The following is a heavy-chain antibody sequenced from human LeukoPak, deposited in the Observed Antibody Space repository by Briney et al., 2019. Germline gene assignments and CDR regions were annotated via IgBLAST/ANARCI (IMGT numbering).Heavy chain of an antibody. CDR3: ARDRGYCSSTSCYRHFDY. J-gene: IGHJ4*02. D-gene: IGHD2-2*01. V-gene: IGHV4-59*12. Sequence: NPSETLSLTCTVSGGSISSYYWSWIRQPPGKGLEWIGYIYYSGSTYYNPSLKSRVTISVDTSKNQFSLKLSSVTAGDTAVYYCARDRGYCSSTSCYRHFDYWGQGTLVTVSS. CDR2: IYYSGST. CDR1: GGSISSYY.